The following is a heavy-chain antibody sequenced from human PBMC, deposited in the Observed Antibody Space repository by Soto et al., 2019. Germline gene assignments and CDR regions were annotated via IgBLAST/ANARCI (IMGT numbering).Heavy chain of an antibody. Sequence: QVQLVQSGAEVKKPGASVKVSCKASGYTFTSFDMHWVRQAPGQGLEWMGIITPTTGSTYFAQGLHGRVTMTRETSTSTVYVELTSLTSEDTAVYFCARSVGSYYDNKFQLDYWVEGTLVTVSS. J-gene: IGHJ4*02. D-gene: IGHD3-22*01. CDR1: GYTFTSFD. CDR2: ITPTTGST. CDR3: ARSVGSYYDNKFQLDY. V-gene: IGHV1-46*01.